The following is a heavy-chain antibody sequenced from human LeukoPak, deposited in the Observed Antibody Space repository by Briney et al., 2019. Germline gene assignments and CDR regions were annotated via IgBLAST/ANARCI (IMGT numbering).Heavy chain of an antibody. Sequence: SETLSLTCTVSGGSISSSTYHWGWIRQPPGKGLVWIGSIYYSGSTYYNPSLKRRVTISVDTSKNQFSLNLTSVTAADRAVYYCARGYCSSSTCSGVGYMDVWGKGTMVTVSS. V-gene: IGHV4-39*02. CDR1: GGSISSSTYH. CDR3: ARGYCSSSTCSGVGYMDV. CDR2: IYYSGST. D-gene: IGHD2-2*01. J-gene: IGHJ6*03.